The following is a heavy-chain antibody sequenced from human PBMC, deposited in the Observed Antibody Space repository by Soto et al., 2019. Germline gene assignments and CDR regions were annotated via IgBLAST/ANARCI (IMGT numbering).Heavy chain of an antibody. D-gene: IGHD3-22*01. V-gene: IGHV3-23*01. CDR1: VCTFSSYA. J-gene: IGHJ3*02. CDR3: AKDPRIKIVVVIRDDFDI. CDR2: ISGSGGST. Sequence: VGSLRLSCASSVCTFSSYAMSWVRHAPGKWLEWVSAISGSGGSTYYADSVKGRFTISRDNSKNTLYLQMNSLRAEDTAVYYCAKDPRIKIVVVIRDDFDILGQGTMVTVS.